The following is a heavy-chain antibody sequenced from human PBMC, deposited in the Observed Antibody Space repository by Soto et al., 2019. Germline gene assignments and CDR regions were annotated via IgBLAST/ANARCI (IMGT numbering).Heavy chain of an antibody. V-gene: IGHV3-48*02. J-gene: IGHJ4*02. CDR3: ARETGLRSSGWSYHFDF. Sequence: EVQLVESGGGLVQPGGSLRLSCAASGFTLSSYSMHWVRQAPGKGLEWVSYISGSGGTIYYADSVKGRFTISRDKAQNSLSVPMNSLRDEGTAVYFCARETGLRSSGWSYHFDFWGQGTRVTVSS. D-gene: IGHD6-19*01. CDR2: ISGSGGTI. CDR1: GFTLSSYS.